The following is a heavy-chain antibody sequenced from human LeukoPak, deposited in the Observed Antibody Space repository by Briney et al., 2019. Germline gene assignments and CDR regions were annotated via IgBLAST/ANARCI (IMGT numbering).Heavy chain of an antibody. CDR2: IYPGDSDT. Sequence: KPGESLKISCKGSGYSFTSYWIGWVRQMPGKGLEWMGIIYPGDSDTRYSPSFQGQVTISADKSISTAYLQWSSLKPSDTAIYYCARRGGTTVQQWDYYYYYMDVWGKGTTVTVSS. CDR3: ARRGGTTVQQWDYYYYYMDV. D-gene: IGHD4-17*01. V-gene: IGHV5-51*01. J-gene: IGHJ6*03. CDR1: GYSFTSYW.